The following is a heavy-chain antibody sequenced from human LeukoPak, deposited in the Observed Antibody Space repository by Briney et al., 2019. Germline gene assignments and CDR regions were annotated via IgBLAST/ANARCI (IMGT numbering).Heavy chain of an antibody. CDR2: ISYDGSNK. J-gene: IGHJ6*03. D-gene: IGHD1-26*01. V-gene: IGHV3-30*01. Sequence: GGSLRLSCAASGFTFSSYAMHWVRQAPGKGLEWVAVISYDGSNKYYADSVKCRFTISRDNSKNTLYLQMNSLRAEDTAVYYCARDSEWEAHYYYYYMDVWGKGTTVTVSS. CDR3: ARDSEWEAHYYYYYMDV. CDR1: GFTFSSYA.